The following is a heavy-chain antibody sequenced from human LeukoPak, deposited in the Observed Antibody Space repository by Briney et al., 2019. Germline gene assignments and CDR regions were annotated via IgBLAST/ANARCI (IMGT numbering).Heavy chain of an antibody. Sequence: SETLSLTCAVYGGSFSGYYWSWLRQPPGKGLEWIGEINHSGSTNYNPSLKSRVTISVDTSKNQFSLKLSSVTAADTAVYYCARVVAAAGNNWFDPWGQGTLVTVSS. D-gene: IGHD6-13*01. CDR3: ARVVAAAGNNWFDP. J-gene: IGHJ5*02. CDR2: INHSGST. CDR1: GGSFSGYY. V-gene: IGHV4-34*01.